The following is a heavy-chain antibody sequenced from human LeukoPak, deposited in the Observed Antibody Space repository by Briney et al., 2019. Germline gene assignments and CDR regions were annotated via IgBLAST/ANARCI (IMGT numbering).Heavy chain of an antibody. CDR2: IYWNDDK. Sequence: SGPTLVKPTQTLTLTCTFSELSLSTSGVGVGWIRQPPGKALEWLALIYWNDDKRYSPSLKSRVTITKDTSKNQVVLTMTNMDPVDTATYYCARLHLMNNAFDIWGQGTMVTVSS. D-gene: IGHD3-16*01. CDR3: ARLHLMNNAFDI. V-gene: IGHV2-5*01. J-gene: IGHJ3*02. CDR1: ELSLSTSGVG.